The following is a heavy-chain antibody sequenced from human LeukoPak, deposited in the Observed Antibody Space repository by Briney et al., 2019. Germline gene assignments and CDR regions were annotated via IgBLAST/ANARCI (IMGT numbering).Heavy chain of an antibody. D-gene: IGHD3-22*01. J-gene: IGHJ4*02. CDR2: ISYDGSNK. V-gene: IGHV3-30*18. CDR1: GFTFSSYC. Sequence: PGGSLRLSCAASGFTFSSYCMHWVRQAPGKGLEWVAVISYDGSNKGYADSVKGRFTLSRDNSKNTLYLHMNSLRAEDTAVYYCAKGRDHDSRCYYSLDYFDYWGQGTLVTVSS. CDR3: AKGRDHDSRCYYSLDYFDY.